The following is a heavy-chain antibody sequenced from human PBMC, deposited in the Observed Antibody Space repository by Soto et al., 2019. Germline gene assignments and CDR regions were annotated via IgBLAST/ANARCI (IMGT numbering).Heavy chain of an antibody. Sequence: SETLSLTCTVSGGSISSSSYYWGWIRQPTRKGLEWIGSIYYSGSTYYNPSLKSRFTISVDTSKNQFSLKLSSVTAADTAVYYCAREDDSSGYYRYYYYYGMDVWGQGTTVT. V-gene: IGHV4-39*02. CDR3: AREDDSSGYYRYYYYYGMDV. CDR2: IYYSGST. J-gene: IGHJ6*02. D-gene: IGHD3-22*01. CDR1: GGSISSSSYY.